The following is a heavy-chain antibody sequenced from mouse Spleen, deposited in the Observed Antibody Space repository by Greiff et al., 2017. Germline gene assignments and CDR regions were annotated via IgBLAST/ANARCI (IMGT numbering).Heavy chain of an antibody. J-gene: IGHJ1*01. CDR2: IHPNSGST. CDR1: GYTFTSYW. D-gene: IGHD1-1*01. CDR3: AKYYYDGSSYWYFDV. Sequence: VQLQESGAELVKPGASVKLSCKASGYTFTSYWMHWVKQRPGQGLEWIGMIHPNSGSTNYNEKFKSKATLTVDKSSSTAYMQLSSLTSEDSAVYYCAKYYYDGSSYWYFDVWGAGTTVTVSS. V-gene: IGHV1-64*01.